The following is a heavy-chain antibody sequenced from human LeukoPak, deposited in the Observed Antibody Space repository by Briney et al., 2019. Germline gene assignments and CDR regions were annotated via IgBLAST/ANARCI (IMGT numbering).Heavy chain of an antibody. D-gene: IGHD3-16*02. Sequence: SETLSLTCSVSGGSINSYWWSWIRQPAGKGLEFIGRIYTTGMTNYNPSLKSRVSLSVDTSKNQFSLELRSVTAADTAVYFCARAGYTISSYRFDYWGQGALVTVSS. J-gene: IGHJ4*02. CDR1: GGSINSYW. CDR2: IYTTGMT. CDR3: ARAGYTISSYRFDY. V-gene: IGHV4-4*07.